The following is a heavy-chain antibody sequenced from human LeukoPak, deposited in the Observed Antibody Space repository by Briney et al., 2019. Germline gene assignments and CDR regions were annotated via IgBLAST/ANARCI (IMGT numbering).Heavy chain of an antibody. D-gene: IGHD4-23*01. CDR2: ISAYNGNT. V-gene: IGHV1-18*01. Sequence: ASVKVSCKASDYTFTSYGINWVRQAPGQGLEWMAWISAYNGNTYYAQNLQGRVTMTTDTSTNTAYMELSSLRSEDTAVYYCATPRGLPASDAFDIWGQGTMVTVSS. CDR3: ATPRGLPASDAFDI. CDR1: DYTFTSYG. J-gene: IGHJ3*02.